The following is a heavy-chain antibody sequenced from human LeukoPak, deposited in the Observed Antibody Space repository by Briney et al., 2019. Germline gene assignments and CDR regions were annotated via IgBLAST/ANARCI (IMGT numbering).Heavy chain of an antibody. Sequence: KVSCKASGGTFSSYAISWVRQAPGQGLEWMGAIIPIFGSTNYAQKFQGRVMITADESTSTAFMELSSLTSEDTALYYCARGSDRGGGYDLGYYYGMDVWGQGTTVTISS. CDR2: IIPIFGST. V-gene: IGHV1-69*01. D-gene: IGHD5-12*01. J-gene: IGHJ6*02. CDR3: ARGSDRGGGYDLGYYYGMDV. CDR1: GGTFSSYA.